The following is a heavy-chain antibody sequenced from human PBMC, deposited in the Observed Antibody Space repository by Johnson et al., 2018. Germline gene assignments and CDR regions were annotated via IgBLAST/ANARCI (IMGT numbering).Heavy chain of an antibody. D-gene: IGHD3-10*01. Sequence: VQLVQSGGGLVKPGGSLRLSCTASGFSFSDYYMSWIRQAPGKGLEWVSGISGGGGSTYYADSVKGRFTISRDNSNNTWFLQMNSLRAEDTAIYYCAKDATTLAEFLYKGDAFDVWDQGTMVTVSS. CDR3: AKDATTLAEFLYKGDAFDV. J-gene: IGHJ3*01. CDR2: ISGGGGST. CDR1: GFSFSDYY. V-gene: IGHV3-23*04.